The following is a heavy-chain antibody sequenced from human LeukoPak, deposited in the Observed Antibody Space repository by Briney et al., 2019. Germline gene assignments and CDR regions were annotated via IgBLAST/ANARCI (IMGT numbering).Heavy chain of an antibody. Sequence: SETLSLTCTVSGGSFSSYYWSWIRQTPGKGLAWIGYIYYSGSTNYNPSLKSRVTISVDTSKNQFSLKLSSVTAAGTAVYYCARDGYSSGWPLDYWGQGTLVTVSS. D-gene: IGHD6-19*01. J-gene: IGHJ4*02. V-gene: IGHV4-59*01. CDR2: IYYSGST. CDR3: ARDGYSSGWPLDY. CDR1: GGSFSSYY.